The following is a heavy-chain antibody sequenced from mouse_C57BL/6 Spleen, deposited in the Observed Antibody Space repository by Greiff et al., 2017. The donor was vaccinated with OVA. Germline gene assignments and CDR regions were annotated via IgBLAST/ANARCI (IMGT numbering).Heavy chain of an antibody. Sequence: QVQLQQSGPELVKPGASVKLSCKASGYTFTSYDINWVKQRPGQGLEWIGWIYPRDGSTKYTEKFKGKATLTVDTSSSTAYMELHSLTSEDSAVYVCARDDGYYPFAYWGQGTLVTVSA. CDR3: ARDDGYYPFAY. J-gene: IGHJ3*01. V-gene: IGHV1-85*01. CDR2: IYPRDGST. CDR1: GYTFTSYD. D-gene: IGHD2-3*01.